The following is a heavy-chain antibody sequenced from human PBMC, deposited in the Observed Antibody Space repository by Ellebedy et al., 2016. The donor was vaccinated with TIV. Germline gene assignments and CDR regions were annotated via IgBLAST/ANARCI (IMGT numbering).Heavy chain of an antibody. CDR2: ISGSGGTT. CDR1: GFDFSGHA. V-gene: IGHV3-23*01. CDR3: AKHVGSTCWEVSDY. Sequence: GESLKISCVASGFDFSGHAMSWVRQGPGKGLEWVSVISGSGGTTYSTHSVRGRFTVSRDNSKNTLHLQMNDLRAEDTALYYCAKHVGSTCWEVSDYWGQGTVVTVSS. J-gene: IGHJ4*02. D-gene: IGHD1-26*01.